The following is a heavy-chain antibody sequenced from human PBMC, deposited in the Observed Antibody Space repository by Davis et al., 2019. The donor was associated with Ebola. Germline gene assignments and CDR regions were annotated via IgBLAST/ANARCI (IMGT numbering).Heavy chain of an antibody. V-gene: IGHV4-61*01. D-gene: IGHD3-10*01. CDR2: IYYSGST. Sequence: PGGSLRLSCTVSGGSISSSSYYWSWIRQPPGKGLEWIGYIYYSGSTNYNPSLKSRVTISVDTSKNQFSLKLSSVTAADTAVYYCARVRPPHYYYYGSPIDPWGQGTLVTVSS. J-gene: IGHJ5*02. CDR3: ARVRPPHYYYYGSPIDP. CDR1: GGSISSSSYY.